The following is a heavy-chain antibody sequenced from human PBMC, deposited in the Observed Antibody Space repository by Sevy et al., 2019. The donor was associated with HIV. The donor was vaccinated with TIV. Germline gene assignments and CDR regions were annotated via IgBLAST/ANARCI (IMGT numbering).Heavy chain of an antibody. D-gene: IGHD4-4*01. V-gene: IGHV3-15*01. Sequence: GGSLRLSCAASGFTFSNAWMSWVRQAPGKGLEWIGRIKSKTDGGTTDYAAPVKGRFTISRDDSKNTLYLQMNSLKTEDTAVYYCTIVRVTTWSIEGYYYYMDVWGKGTTVTVSS. CDR3: TIVRVTTWSIEGYYYYMDV. J-gene: IGHJ6*03. CDR1: GFTFSNAW. CDR2: IKSKTDGGTT.